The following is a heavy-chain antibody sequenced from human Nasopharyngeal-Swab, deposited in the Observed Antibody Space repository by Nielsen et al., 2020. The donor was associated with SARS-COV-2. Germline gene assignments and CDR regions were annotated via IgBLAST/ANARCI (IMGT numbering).Heavy chain of an antibody. Sequence: GSLRLSCAVSGGSISSSNWWSWVRQPPGKGLEWIGEIYHSGSTNYNPSLKSRVTISVDKSKNQFSLKLSSVTAADTAVYYCARATSSTNCINDYWGQGTLVTVSS. CDR3: ARATSSTNCINDY. D-gene: IGHD2-2*01. CDR1: GGSISSSNW. V-gene: IGHV4-4*02. CDR2: IYHSGST. J-gene: IGHJ4*02.